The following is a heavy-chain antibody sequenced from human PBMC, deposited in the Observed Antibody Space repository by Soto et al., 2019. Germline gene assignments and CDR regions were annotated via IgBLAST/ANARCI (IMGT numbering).Heavy chain of an antibody. D-gene: IGHD2-21*01. Sequence: QVHLVQSGAEVRKPGASVKVSCKASGYSFTSYGISWVRQAPGKGLGWMGGISTDNGNTNYAHNLQGRVSMTIDPSTSTAYMELWSLGSDDTAVYYCARDVPDTSLFFYYYGMDVWGQGTTVTVSS. CDR1: GYSFTSYG. CDR2: ISTDNGNT. CDR3: ARDVPDTSLFFYYYGMDV. J-gene: IGHJ6*02. V-gene: IGHV1-18*01.